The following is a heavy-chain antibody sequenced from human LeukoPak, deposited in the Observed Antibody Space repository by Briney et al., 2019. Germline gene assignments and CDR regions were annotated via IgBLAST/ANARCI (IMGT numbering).Heavy chain of an antibody. J-gene: IGHJ6*04. CDR3: ATSSGGSYFGMDV. Sequence: GESLQISSKCSGYICSSQWICCRRHIPGKLLELRCIMYPGDFATRYSPPFQGRVTISAEQYISTASLQWSSLKAPDTPLFSCATSSGGSYFGMDVWGEGTPVTVSS. V-gene: IGHV5-51*01. CDR2: MYPGDFAT. CDR1: GYICSSQW. D-gene: IGHD6-25*01.